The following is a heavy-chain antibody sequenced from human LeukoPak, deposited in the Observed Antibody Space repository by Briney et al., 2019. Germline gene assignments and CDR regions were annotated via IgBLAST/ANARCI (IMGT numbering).Heavy chain of an antibody. CDR3: AKGPRASGWTYFDY. V-gene: IGHV3-23*01. J-gene: IGHJ4*02. CDR2: ISGSGGST. D-gene: IGHD6-19*01. CDR1: GFTFSSYA. Sequence: GGSLRHSCAASGFTFSSYAISWVRQAPGKGLEWVSVISGSGGSTYSAESVKGRFTISRDNSKNTLYLQMNSLRVEDTAVYYCAKGPRASGWTYFDYWGQGTLVTVSS.